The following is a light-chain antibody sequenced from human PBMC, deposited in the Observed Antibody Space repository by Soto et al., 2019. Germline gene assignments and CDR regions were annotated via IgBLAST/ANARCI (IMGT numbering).Light chain of an antibody. Sequence: EMVMTQSPATLSVSPGERATLSCRASQSVSSNLAWYQQNPGQAPRLLIYDASNRATGIPARFSGSGSGTDFTLTISSLEPEDFAIYYCQQRSTWPSFGQGTRLEIK. J-gene: IGKJ5*01. V-gene: IGKV3-11*01. CDR3: QQRSTWPS. CDR2: DAS. CDR1: QSVSSN.